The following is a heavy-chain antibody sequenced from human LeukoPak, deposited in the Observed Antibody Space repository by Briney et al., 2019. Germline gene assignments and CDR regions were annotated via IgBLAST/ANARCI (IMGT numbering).Heavy chain of an antibody. CDR3: ARGDYCSSTSCFVNAFDI. J-gene: IGHJ3*02. V-gene: IGHV3-23*01. CDR1: GFTFSSYA. D-gene: IGHD2-2*01. CDR2: ISGSGGST. Sequence: GGSLRLSCAASGFTFSSYAMSWVRQAPGKGLEWVSAISGSGGSTYYADSVKGRFTISRDNSKNTLYLQMNSPRAEDTAVYYCARGDYCSSTSCFVNAFDIWGQGTMVTVSS.